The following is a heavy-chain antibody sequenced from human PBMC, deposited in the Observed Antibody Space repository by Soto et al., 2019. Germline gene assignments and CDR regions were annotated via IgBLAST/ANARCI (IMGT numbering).Heavy chain of an antibody. V-gene: IGHV3-30*18. D-gene: IGHD3-10*01. Sequence: QVQLVESGGGVGQPGRSLRLSCAASGFTFSGFGMHWVRHTPGKGLEWLAVISYDGSHKLHSDSVQGRFTISRDNSKNTMSLQMKSLRTEQTAVYYCAKDLGLDASASYPYHWGQGTLVSVSS. CDR1: GFTFSGFG. CDR2: ISYDGSHK. CDR3: AKDLGLDASASYPYH. J-gene: IGHJ5*02.